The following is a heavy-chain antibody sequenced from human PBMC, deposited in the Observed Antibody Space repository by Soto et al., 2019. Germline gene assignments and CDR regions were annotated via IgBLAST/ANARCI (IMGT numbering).Heavy chain of an antibody. Sequence: QVQLVQSGAELKKPGSSVKVSCRASGATFSIYVFNWVRQAPGQGLEWMGGIISMFGTPNYSQKFQGRVTISAYESTSTGYMELNNLRSDDTALYYCARDLGGGYEQGDYWGQGPQVTVSS. CDR2: IISMFGTP. J-gene: IGHJ4*02. CDR3: ARDLGGGYEQGDY. CDR1: GATFSIYV. V-gene: IGHV1-69*12. D-gene: IGHD5-12*01.